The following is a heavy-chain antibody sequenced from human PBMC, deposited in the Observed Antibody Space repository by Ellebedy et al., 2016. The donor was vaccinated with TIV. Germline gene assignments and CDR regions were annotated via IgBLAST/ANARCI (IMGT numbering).Heavy chain of an antibody. CDR3: ALRRSSGYYLDY. V-gene: IGHV1-69*13. CDR1: GGTFSSYA. CDR2: IIPIFGTA. D-gene: IGHD3-22*01. J-gene: IGHJ4*02. Sequence: ASVKVSCKASGGTFSSYAISWVRQAPGQGLEWMGGIIPIFGTANYAQKFQGRVTITADESTSTAYMELSSLRSEDTAVYYCALRRSSGYYLDYWGQGTLVTVSS.